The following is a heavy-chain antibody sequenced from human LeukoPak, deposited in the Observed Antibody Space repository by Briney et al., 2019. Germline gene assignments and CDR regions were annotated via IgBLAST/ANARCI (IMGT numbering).Heavy chain of an antibody. CDR2: ISGNGGST. D-gene: IGHD1-26*01. Sequence: PGGSLRLSCAASGFTFSSYAMSWVRQAPGKGLEWVSAISGNGGSTYYADSVKGRFTISRDNSKNTLYLQMNSLRAEDTAVYYCAKKMSGNYYFDYWGQGTLVTVSS. CDR1: GFTFSSYA. CDR3: AKKMSGNYYFDY. J-gene: IGHJ4*02. V-gene: IGHV3-23*01.